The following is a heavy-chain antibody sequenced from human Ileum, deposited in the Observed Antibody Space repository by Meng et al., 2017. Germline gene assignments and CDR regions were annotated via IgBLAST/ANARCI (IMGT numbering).Heavy chain of an antibody. J-gene: IGHJ3*02. Sequence: GSLRLSCAVSGGSISSSNWWSWVRQPPGKGLEWIGEIYHSGSTNYNPSLKSRVTISVDKSKNQFSLKLSSVTAADTAVYYGATYRYSLSDVDAFDIWGQGTMVTVSS. CDR2: IYHSGST. CDR1: GGSISSSNW. D-gene: IGHD2-15*01. CDR3: ATYRYSLSDVDAFDI. V-gene: IGHV4-4*02.